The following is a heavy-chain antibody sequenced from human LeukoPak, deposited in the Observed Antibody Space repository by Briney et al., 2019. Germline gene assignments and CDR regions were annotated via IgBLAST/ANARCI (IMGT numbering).Heavy chain of an antibody. CDR1: LGSTRIAY. J-gene: IGHJ2*01. D-gene: IGHD5-24*01. CDR3: TGEENGYNFWYFDL. Sequence: SETLCLTPAVSLGSTRIAYWRWMRDTPGKGLECGGNTYYEGSVKYNPSLQSRVNISLETSKNQISLNLESLASAHTAVLFFTGEENGYNFWYFDLWGRGTLVTVSS. CDR2: TYYEGSV. V-gene: IGHV4-59*01.